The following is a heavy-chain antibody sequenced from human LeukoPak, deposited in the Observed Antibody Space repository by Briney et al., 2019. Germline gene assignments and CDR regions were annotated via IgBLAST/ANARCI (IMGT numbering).Heavy chain of an antibody. J-gene: IGHJ3*02. CDR1: GGTFSSYA. V-gene: IGHV1-69*05. CDR3: ARDGATRGSYYDAFDI. CDR2: IIPIFGTA. D-gene: IGHD1-26*01. Sequence: GSSVKVSCKASGGTFSSYAISWVRQAPGQGLEWMGGIIPIFGTANYAQKFQGRVTITTDESTSTAYMELSSLRSEDTAVYYCARDGATRGSYYDAFDIWGQGTMVTVSS.